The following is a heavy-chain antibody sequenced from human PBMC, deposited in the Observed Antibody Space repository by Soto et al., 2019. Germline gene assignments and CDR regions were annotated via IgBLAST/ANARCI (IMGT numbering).Heavy chain of an antibody. V-gene: IGHV4-59*01. J-gene: IGHJ3*02. CDR2: IYYSGST. CDR1: GGSISSYY. D-gene: IGHD3-9*01. Sequence: SETLSLTCTVSGGSISSYYWSWIRQPPGKGLEWIGYIYYSGSTNYNPSLKSRVTISVDTSKNQFSLKLSSVTAADTAVYYCARGRDYDILTGYPLFAFDIWGQGTMVTVSS. CDR3: ARGRDYDILTGYPLFAFDI.